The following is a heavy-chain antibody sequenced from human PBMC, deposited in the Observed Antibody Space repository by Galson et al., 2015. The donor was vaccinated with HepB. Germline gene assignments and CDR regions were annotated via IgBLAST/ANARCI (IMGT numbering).Heavy chain of an antibody. CDR1: GFTFSNSG. V-gene: IGHV3-30*02. Sequence: SLRLSCAASGFTFSNSGMHWVRQAPGKGLEWVASIRSDGSNNYYAVSVRGRFTISRDNSKNTLYLQMNSLRVEDTSVYFCARDLWDYWGQGTLVTVSS. J-gene: IGHJ4*02. CDR2: IRSDGSNN. CDR3: ARDLWDY.